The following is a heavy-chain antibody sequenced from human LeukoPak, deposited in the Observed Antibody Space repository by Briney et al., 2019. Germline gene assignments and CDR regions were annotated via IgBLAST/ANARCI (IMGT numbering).Heavy chain of an antibody. V-gene: IGHV1-18*01. J-gene: IGHJ5*02. CDR3: ARVVSAADTRSWFDP. Sequence: GASVKVSCKASGYTFTSYGISWVRQAPGQGLEWMGWISAYNGNTNYAQKLQGRVTMTTDTSTSTAYMELRSLRSDDTAVYYCARVVSAADTRSWFDPWGQGTLVTVSS. D-gene: IGHD6-13*01. CDR2: ISAYNGNT. CDR1: GYTFTSYG.